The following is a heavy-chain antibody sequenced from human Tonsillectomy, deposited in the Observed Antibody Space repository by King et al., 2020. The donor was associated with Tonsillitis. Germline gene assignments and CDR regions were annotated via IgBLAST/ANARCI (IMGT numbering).Heavy chain of an antibody. CDR2: ISGRGGGT. J-gene: IGHJ6*03. CDR3: AVSYYYYYMDV. Sequence: VQLVESGGGLVQPGGSLRLSCAASGFTFSSYAMSWVRQAPGKGLEGVSAISGRGGGTYYPDSVKGRFTISRDNSKNTLYLQMNSLRAEDTAVYYCAVSYYYYYMDVWGKGTTVTVSS. CDR1: GFTFSSYA. V-gene: IGHV3-23*04.